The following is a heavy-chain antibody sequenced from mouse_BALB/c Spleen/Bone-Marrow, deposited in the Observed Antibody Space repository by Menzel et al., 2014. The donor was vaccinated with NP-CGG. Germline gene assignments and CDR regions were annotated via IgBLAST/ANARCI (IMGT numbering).Heavy chain of an antibody. CDR3: ARSDGYRTMDY. V-gene: IGHV1-82*01. Sequence: VQGVESGPELVKPGASVKISCKASGYAFSSSWMNWVKQRPGQGLEWIGRIYPGDGDTNYNGKFKGKATLTADKSSSTAYMQLSSLTSVDSAAYFCARSDGYRTMDYWGQGTSVTVSS. D-gene: IGHD2-3*01. CDR1: GYAFSSSW. J-gene: IGHJ4*01. CDR2: IYPGDGDT.